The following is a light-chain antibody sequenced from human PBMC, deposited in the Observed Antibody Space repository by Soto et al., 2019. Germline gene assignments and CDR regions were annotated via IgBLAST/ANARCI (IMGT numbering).Light chain of an antibody. Sequence: EIVLTQSPGTLSLSPGERATISCRASQSVSSSYLAWYQQKPGQAPRLLIYGASSRATGIPDRFSGSVSGTEFTLTISRLEPEDFAVYYCQQYGSSSWTFGQGTKVEIK. CDR3: QQYGSSSWT. J-gene: IGKJ1*01. CDR2: GAS. V-gene: IGKV3-20*01. CDR1: QSVSSSY.